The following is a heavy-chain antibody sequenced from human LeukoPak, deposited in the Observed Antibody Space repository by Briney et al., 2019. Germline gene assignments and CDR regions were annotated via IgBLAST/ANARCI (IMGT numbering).Heavy chain of an antibody. Sequence: SETLSLTCTVSGGSISSSSYYWGWIRQPPGKGLEWIGSIYYSGSTYYNPSLKSRVTISVGTSKNQFSLKLSSVTAADTAVYYCARDGDYKFDYWGQGTLVTVSS. D-gene: IGHD4-17*01. CDR1: GGSISSSSYY. V-gene: IGHV4-39*07. CDR2: IYYSGST. CDR3: ARDGDYKFDY. J-gene: IGHJ4*02.